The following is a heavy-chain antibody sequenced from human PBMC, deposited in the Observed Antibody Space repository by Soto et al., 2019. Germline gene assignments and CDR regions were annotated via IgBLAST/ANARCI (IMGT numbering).Heavy chain of an antibody. CDR1: GYTFTRYA. D-gene: IGHD4-17*01. J-gene: IGHJ3*02. CDR3: PRETGDYVAFDI. CDR2: INAGNGNT. V-gene: IGHV1-3*01. Sequence: QAQLVQSGAEVKKPGASVKVSCKASGYTFTRYAMHWVRQAPGQRLEWMGWINAGNGNTKYSQKFQGRVTITRDTSASTAYMELSSLRSEDTAVYSCPRETGDYVAFDIWGQWTMVTVSS.